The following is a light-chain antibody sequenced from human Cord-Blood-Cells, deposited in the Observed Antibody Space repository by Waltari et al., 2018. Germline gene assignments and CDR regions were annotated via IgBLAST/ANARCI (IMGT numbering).Light chain of an antibody. J-gene: IGLJ1*01. CDR1: SSDVGSYNL. CDR2: EVS. V-gene: IGLV2-23*02. CDR3: CSYAGSSTYV. Sequence: QSALTQPASVSGSPGQSITISCTGTSSDVGSYNLVSWYQQHPGKAPKLMIYEVSKRPSGVSKRFSGSKSGNTASLTISGLQAEDEADYYCCSYAGSSTYVVGTGTKVTVL.